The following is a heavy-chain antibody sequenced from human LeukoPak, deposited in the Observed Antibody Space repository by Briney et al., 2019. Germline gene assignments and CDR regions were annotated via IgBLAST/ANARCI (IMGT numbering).Heavy chain of an antibody. J-gene: IGHJ4*02. Sequence: SETLSLTCTVSGGSSSSYYWSWIRQPPGKGLEWIGYIYYSGSTNYNPSLKSRVTISVDTSKNQFSLNLSSVTAADTAIYYCARGRRNYFDSWGQGTLVTVSS. V-gene: IGHV4-59*12. CDR3: ARGRRNYFDS. CDR2: IYYSGST. CDR1: GGSSSSYY.